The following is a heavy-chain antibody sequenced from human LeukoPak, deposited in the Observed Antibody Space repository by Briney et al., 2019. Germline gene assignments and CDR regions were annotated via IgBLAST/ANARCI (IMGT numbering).Heavy chain of an antibody. CDR3: ATLDYGGHY. D-gene: IGHD4-17*01. Sequence: SETLSLTCTVSGGSISRYYWSWLRQPAGKGLEWIGSVYTSGSTNYNPSLKSRVTISLDKSKNQFSLKLSSVTAADTAVYYCATLDYGGHYWGQGTLVTVSS. J-gene: IGHJ4*02. CDR1: GGSISRYY. CDR2: VYTSGST. V-gene: IGHV4-4*07.